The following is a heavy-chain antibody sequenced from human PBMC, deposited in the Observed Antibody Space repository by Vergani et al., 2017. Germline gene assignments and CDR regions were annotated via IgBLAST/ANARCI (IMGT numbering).Heavy chain of an antibody. Sequence: EVQLLESGGDLVQPGGSLRLSCAASGFTFNHYAMNWVRQAPGKGLEWVSGISGSGGSTYYAGSVKGRFTISRDSSKNTLYLQMNSLSAGDTAVYYCAKANPRNSGYDYLYYYHAVDVWGQGTTVTVS. CDR1: GFTFNHYA. J-gene: IGHJ6*02. D-gene: IGHD5-12*01. CDR2: ISGSGGST. V-gene: IGHV3-23*01. CDR3: AKANPRNSGYDYLYYYHAVDV.